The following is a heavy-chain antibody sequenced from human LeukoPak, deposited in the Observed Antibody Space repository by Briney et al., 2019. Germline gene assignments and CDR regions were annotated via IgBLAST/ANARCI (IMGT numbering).Heavy chain of an antibody. V-gene: IGHV4-38-2*01. J-gene: IGHJ4*02. CDR3: ARSLSTAGIDY. CDR2: IYQSGST. CDR1: GYSITTGRY. D-gene: IGHD2-2*01. Sequence: PSETLSLTCAVSGYSITTGRYWGWIRQPPGKGLELIGSIYQSGSTYYNPSLKSRVTISVDKSKNQFSLNLRFVTAPDTAVYYCARSLSTAGIDYWGQGTLVTVSS.